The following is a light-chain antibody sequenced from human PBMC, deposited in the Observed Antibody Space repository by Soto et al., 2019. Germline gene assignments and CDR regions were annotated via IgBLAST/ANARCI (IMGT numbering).Light chain of an antibody. Sequence: QSALTQPASVSGSPGQSITISCTGTSRDVGAYNFVSWYQQHPGKAPKHMIYDVTNRPSGVSNRFSGSKSGNTASLTISGLQAEDEADYYCSSYTASDTVLFGGGTKLTVL. CDR3: SSYTASDTVL. CDR2: DVT. J-gene: IGLJ2*01. V-gene: IGLV2-14*01. CDR1: SRDVGAYNF.